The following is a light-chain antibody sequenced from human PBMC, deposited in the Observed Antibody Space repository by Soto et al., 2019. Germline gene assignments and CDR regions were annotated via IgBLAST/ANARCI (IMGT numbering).Light chain of an antibody. Sequence: QSVLTQPASVSGSPGQSITISGTGTSSDVGGSKYVSWYQQPPGKAPRIIIYDVSDRASGVSYRFSGSKSGNTASLTISGLQGEDEADYYCGSYTIFNTMVFGGGTKLTVL. V-gene: IGLV2-14*01. CDR3: GSYTIFNTMV. J-gene: IGLJ3*02. CDR2: DVS. CDR1: SSDVGGSKY.